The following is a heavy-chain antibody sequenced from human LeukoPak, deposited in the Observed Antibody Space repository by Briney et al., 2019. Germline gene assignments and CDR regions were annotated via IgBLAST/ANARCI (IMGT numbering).Heavy chain of an antibody. CDR3: ARGLVGAMFDYYYYYYMDV. Sequence: GGSLRLSCAASGFTFSSYSMNWVRQAPGKGLEWVSSISSSSSYIYYADSVKGRFTISRDNAKNSLYLQMNSLRAEDTAVYYCARGLVGAMFDYYYYYYMDVWGKGTTVTVSS. CDR2: ISSSSSYI. CDR1: GFTFSSYS. D-gene: IGHD1-26*01. J-gene: IGHJ6*03. V-gene: IGHV3-21*01.